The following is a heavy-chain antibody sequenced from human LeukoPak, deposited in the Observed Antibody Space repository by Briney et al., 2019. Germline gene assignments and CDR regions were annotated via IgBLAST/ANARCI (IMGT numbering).Heavy chain of an antibody. CDR2: IYYGGST. CDR3: ARGMVVAATTNDAFDI. Sequence: SETLSLTCTVSGASISSYYWSWIRQPPGKGLEWIGYIYYGGSTNYNPSLKSRVTISVDTSKNQFSLKLSSVTAADTAVYYCARGMVVAATTNDAFDIWGQGTMVTVSS. J-gene: IGHJ3*02. V-gene: IGHV4-59*01. D-gene: IGHD2-15*01. CDR1: GASISSYY.